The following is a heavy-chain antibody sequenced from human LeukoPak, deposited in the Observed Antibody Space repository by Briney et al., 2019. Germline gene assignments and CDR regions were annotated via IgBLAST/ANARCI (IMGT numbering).Heavy chain of an antibody. V-gene: IGHV1-8*01. CDR3: ARGRRDSRQFDY. D-gene: IGHD3-10*01. CDR1: GYTFTSYD. J-gene: IGHJ4*02. Sequence: ASVSVSCKASGYTFTSYDINWVRHASGQGLEWMGWMNPNSGNTGYAQKFQDRVTMTRNTSISTAYMELSSLRSEDTAVYYCARGRRDSRQFDYWGQGTLVTVSS. CDR2: MNPNSGNT.